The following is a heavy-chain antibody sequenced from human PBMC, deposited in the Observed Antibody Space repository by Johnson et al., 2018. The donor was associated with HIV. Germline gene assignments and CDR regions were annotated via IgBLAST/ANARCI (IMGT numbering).Heavy chain of an antibody. D-gene: IGHD1-26*01. J-gene: IGHJ3*02. V-gene: IGHV3-15*01. Sequence: VQLVESGGGLIEPGGSLRLSCAASGFIFSNAWMTWVRQAPGKGLEWVGRIKGKTDGGTTDYAAPVKGRFTISRDNSENTLYLQMNSLRAEDTAVFFCARDWSWRGSLKGGGAFDIWGQGTLVTVSA. CDR1: GFIFSNAW. CDR3: ARDWSWRGSLKGGGAFDI. CDR2: IKGKTDGGTT.